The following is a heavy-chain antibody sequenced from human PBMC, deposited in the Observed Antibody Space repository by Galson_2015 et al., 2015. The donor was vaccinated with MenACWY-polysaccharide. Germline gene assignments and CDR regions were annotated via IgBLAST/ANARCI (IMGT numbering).Heavy chain of an antibody. CDR1: GFTFSDYY. Sequence: SLRLSCAASGFTFSDYYMSWIRQAPGKGLEWASYISSSGSTIYYADSVKGRFTISRDNAKNSLYLQMNSLRAEDTAVYYCAREKSAAAAAFDYWGQGTLVTVSS. J-gene: IGHJ4*02. D-gene: IGHD2-2*01. V-gene: IGHV3-11*01. CDR2: ISSSGSTI. CDR3: AREKSAAAAAFDY.